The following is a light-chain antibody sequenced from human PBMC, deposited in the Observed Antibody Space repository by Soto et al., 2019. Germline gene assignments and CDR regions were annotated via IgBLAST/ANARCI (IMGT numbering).Light chain of an antibody. V-gene: IGKV1-5*03. CDR1: RSDSTW. CDR2: KAS. CDR3: QQYDM. J-gene: IGKJ1*01. Sequence: DIQMTQFPSTLSASVGDTVTITCRASRSDSTWLAWYQQIPGGAPKLLIYKASILESGVPSRFSGSGSGTEFTLTSTRRLPEDFATYYCQQYDMFGPGTKVEIK.